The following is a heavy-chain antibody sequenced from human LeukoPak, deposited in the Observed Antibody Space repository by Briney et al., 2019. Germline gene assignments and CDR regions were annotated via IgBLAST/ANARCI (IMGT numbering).Heavy chain of an antibody. J-gene: IGHJ3*02. CDR2: IRSKAYGGTT. D-gene: IGHD2-2*03. CDR3: TRDLGLDIVVVPAATAFDI. CDR1: GFTFGDYA. Sequence: GGSLRLSCTASGFTFGDYAMSWVRQAPGKGLEWVGFIRSKAYGGTTEYAASVKGTFTISRDDSKSIAYLQMNSLKTEDTAVYYCTRDLGLDIVVVPAATAFDIWGQGTMVTVSS. V-gene: IGHV3-49*04.